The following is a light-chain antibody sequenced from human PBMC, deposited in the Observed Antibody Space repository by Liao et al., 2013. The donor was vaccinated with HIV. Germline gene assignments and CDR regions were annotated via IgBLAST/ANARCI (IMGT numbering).Light chain of an antibody. CDR1: YLGDKY. CDR3: QVWDIVVIIRV. V-gene: IGLV3-1*01. CDR2: QDD. J-gene: IGLJ3*02. Sequence: SYELTQPPSLSVSPGQTASITCSGDYLGDKYASWYQQRPGQSPVLVIYQDDKRPSGIPERFSGSTSGNTATLTISRVEAGEAGDEADYYCQVWDIVVIIRVFGGGTKLTV.